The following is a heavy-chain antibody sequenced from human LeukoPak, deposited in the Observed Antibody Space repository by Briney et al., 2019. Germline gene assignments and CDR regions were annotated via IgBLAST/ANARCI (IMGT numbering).Heavy chain of an antibody. CDR3: ASADYYDSSGYLFHFDY. J-gene: IGHJ4*02. Sequence: GGSLRLSCATSSAFTFSGYSMNWVRQAPGKGLEWVSYISESSRTIYYADSVKGRFTISRDNAKNSLYLQMNGLRAEDTAVYYCASADYYDSSGYLFHFDYWGQGTLVTVSS. CDR2: ISESSRTI. D-gene: IGHD3-22*01. CDR1: AFTFSGYS. V-gene: IGHV3-48*04.